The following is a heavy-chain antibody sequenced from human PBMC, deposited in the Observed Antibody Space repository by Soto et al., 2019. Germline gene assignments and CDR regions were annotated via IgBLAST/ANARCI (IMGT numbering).Heavy chain of an antibody. CDR3: ARHGNWNYGVDY. D-gene: IGHD1-7*01. CDR1: GCSISSGGYY. J-gene: IGHJ4*02. CDR2: IYYSGST. V-gene: IGHV4-31*03. Sequence: TLSLTCTVSGCSISSGGYYWSWIRQHPGKGLEWIGYIYYSGSTYYNPSLKSRVTISVDTSKNQFSLKLSSVTAADTAVYYCARHGNWNYGVDYWGQGTLVTVSS.